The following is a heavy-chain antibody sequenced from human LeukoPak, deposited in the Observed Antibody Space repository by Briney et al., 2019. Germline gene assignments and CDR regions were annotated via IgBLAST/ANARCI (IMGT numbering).Heavy chain of an antibody. CDR3: AKQPGSIAAAGWDYYYYYLDV. CDR1: GFTFSSYG. D-gene: IGHD6-13*01. Sequence: GGSLRLSCAASGFTFSSYGMHWVRQAPGKGLEWVADIWYDGSNKYYADSVKGRFTISRDNSKNTLYLQMNSLRAEDTAVYYCAKQPGSIAAAGWDYYYYYLDVWGKGTTVTVSS. CDR2: IWYDGSNK. J-gene: IGHJ6*03. V-gene: IGHV3-33*06.